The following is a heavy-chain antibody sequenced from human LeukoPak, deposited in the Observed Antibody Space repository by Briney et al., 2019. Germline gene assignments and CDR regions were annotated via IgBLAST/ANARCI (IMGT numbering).Heavy chain of an antibody. CDR2: IYWDDDK. J-gene: IGHJ4*02. D-gene: IGHD6-13*01. CDR1: GFSLSTSGVG. CDR3: AHRTDLYSSSWYWGY. Sequence: SGPTLVNPTETLTLTCTFSGFSLSTSGVGVGWIRQAPGKALEWLTLIYWDDDKRYSPSLTNRLTITKDTSKNQVVLTMTNMDPVDTATYYCAHRTDLYSSSWYWGYWGQGTLVTVSS. V-gene: IGHV2-5*02.